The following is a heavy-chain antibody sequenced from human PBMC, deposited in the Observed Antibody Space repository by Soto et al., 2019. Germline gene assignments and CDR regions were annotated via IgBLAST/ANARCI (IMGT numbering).Heavy chain of an antibody. D-gene: IGHD6-13*01. Sequence: SETLSLTCTVSGGSISSSSYYWGWIRQPPGKGLEWIGSIYYSGSTYYNPSLKSRVTVSVDTSKNQFSLKLSSVTAADTAVYYCARHPASGSSWAIYYYYGMDVWGQGTTVTV. V-gene: IGHV4-39*01. CDR2: IYYSGST. CDR3: ARHPASGSSWAIYYYYGMDV. J-gene: IGHJ6*02. CDR1: GGSISSSSYY.